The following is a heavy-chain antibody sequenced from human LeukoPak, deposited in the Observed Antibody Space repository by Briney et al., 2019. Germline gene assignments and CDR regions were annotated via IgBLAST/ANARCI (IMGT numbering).Heavy chain of an antibody. Sequence: GESLKISCKGSGYSFTSYWIGWVRQMPGKSLEWMGIIYPGDSDTRYSPSFQGQVTISADKSISTAYLQWSSLKASDTAMYYCARWGIAAAGIGLNYFDYWGQGTLVTVSS. CDR1: GYSFTSYW. D-gene: IGHD6-13*01. V-gene: IGHV5-51*01. J-gene: IGHJ4*02. CDR2: IYPGDSDT. CDR3: ARWGIAAAGIGLNYFDY.